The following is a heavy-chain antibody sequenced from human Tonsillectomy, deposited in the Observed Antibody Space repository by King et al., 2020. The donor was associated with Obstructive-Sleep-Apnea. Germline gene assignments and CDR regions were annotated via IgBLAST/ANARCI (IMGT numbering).Heavy chain of an antibody. CDR1: GFHFSTYG. CDR2: IRYDGGRE. CDR3: AALEVVVTEAY. V-gene: IGHV3-30*02. J-gene: IGHJ4*02. D-gene: IGHD2-21*02. Sequence: VQLVESGGGLGQPGRSRRLSCAASGFHFSTYGMHWVRQAPGKGREWVAFIRYDGGREFYADSVKGRCTISRDNSKDTLYLQMNSLRVEDTALYYCAALEVVVTEAYWGQGTLVTVSP.